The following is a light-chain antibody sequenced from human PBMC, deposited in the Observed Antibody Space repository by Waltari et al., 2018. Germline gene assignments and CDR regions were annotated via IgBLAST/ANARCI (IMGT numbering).Light chain of an antibody. CDR3: QQYYSSPFT. J-gene: IGKJ3*01. CDR2: WAS. Sequence: DIVMTQSPDSLAVSLGERATINCKSSQSVLYSSNNKNYLDWYQQKPGPPPKLLIYWASTRESGVPDRFSGSGSETDFTLTISSLQAEDVAVYYCQQYYSSPFTFGPGTKVDIK. V-gene: IGKV4-1*01. CDR1: QSVLYSSNNKNY.